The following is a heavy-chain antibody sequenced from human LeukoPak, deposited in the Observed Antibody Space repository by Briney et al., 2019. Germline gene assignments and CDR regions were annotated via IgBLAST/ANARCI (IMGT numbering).Heavy chain of an antibody. CDR2: IRYDGSNE. V-gene: IGHV3-30*02. J-gene: IGHJ5*02. Sequence: GGSLRLSCAASGFTFSSYGMHWVRQAPGKGLEWVAFIRYDGSNEYYADSVKGRFTISRDNAKNSLYLQMNSLRAEDTAIYYCARVDCSGGGCYSGGWFDPWGQGTLVTVSS. D-gene: IGHD2-15*01. CDR3: ARVDCSGGGCYSGGWFDP. CDR1: GFTFSSYG.